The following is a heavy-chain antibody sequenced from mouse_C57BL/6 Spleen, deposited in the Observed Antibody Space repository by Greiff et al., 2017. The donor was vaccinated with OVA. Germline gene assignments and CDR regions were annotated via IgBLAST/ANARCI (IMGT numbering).Heavy chain of an antibody. V-gene: IGHV1-52*01. CDR3: ARGIYDGPWFAY. J-gene: IGHJ3*01. D-gene: IGHD2-3*01. Sequence: VQLQQPGAELVRPGSSVKLSCKASGYTFTSYWMHWVKQRPIQGLEWIGNIDPSDSETHYNQKFKDKATLTVDKSSSTAYMQLSSLTSEDSAVYYCARGIYDGPWFAYWGQGTLVTVSA. CDR1: GYTFTSYW. CDR2: IDPSDSET.